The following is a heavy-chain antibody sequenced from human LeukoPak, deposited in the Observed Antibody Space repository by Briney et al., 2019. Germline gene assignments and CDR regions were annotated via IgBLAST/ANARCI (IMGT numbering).Heavy chain of an antibody. Sequence: ASVKVSCKASAYSFTDYYIHWVRQAPGQGLEWMGRINPNSGGTEYAQKFQGRVTMTRDTSISTAYMELSRLRSDDTAVYYCARSSPTYYFDSSGYYYGDYWGQGTLVIVSS. V-gene: IGHV1-2*06. J-gene: IGHJ4*02. CDR2: INPNSGGT. D-gene: IGHD3-22*01. CDR3: ARSSPTYYFDSSGYYYGDY. CDR1: AYSFTDYY.